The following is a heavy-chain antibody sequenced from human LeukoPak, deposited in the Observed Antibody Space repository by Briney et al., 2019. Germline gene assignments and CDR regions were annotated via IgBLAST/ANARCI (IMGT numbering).Heavy chain of an antibody. CDR1: GFTFSSYA. CDR3: AKDLVFTCGGGTFTPGLDY. D-gene: IGHD2-15*01. V-gene: IGHV3-23*01. CDR2: ISGSGGST. J-gene: IGHJ4*02. Sequence: GGSLRLSCAASGFTFSSYAMSWVRQAPGKGLEWVSAISGSGGSTYYADSVKGRFTISRDNSKCTLYVQMNSLRTEDTAVYYCAKDLVFTCGGGTFTPGLDYWGQGTLVTVSS.